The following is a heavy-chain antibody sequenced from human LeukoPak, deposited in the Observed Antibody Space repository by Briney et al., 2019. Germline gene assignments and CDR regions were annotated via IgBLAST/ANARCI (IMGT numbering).Heavy chain of an antibody. CDR3: AKGRPESSYYMDV. V-gene: IGHV3-30*18. CDR1: GFSFSTYG. CDR2: TSSDGRDK. J-gene: IGHJ6*03. Sequence: EGSLRLSCAASGFSFSTYGMHWVRQAPGKGLEWVAVTSSDGRDKYYADSIKGRFTISGDNSKNTLYLQMNSLRPEDTAVYYCAKGRPESSYYMDVWGKGTTVTVSS.